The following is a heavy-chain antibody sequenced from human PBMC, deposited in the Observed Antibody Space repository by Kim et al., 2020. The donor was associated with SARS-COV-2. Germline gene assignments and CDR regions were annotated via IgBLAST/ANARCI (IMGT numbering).Heavy chain of an antibody. D-gene: IGHD5-12*01. CDR3: AKVSDGYNYAVADYYYGMDV. CDR1: GFTFDDYA. V-gene: IGHV3-43D*03. CDR2: ISWDGGST. J-gene: IGHJ6*02. Sequence: GGSLRLSCAASGFTFDDYAMHWVRQAPGKGLEWVSLISWDGGSTYYADSVKGRFTISRDNSKNSLYLQMNSLRAEDTALYYCAKVSDGYNYAVADYYYGMDVWGQGTTVTVSS.